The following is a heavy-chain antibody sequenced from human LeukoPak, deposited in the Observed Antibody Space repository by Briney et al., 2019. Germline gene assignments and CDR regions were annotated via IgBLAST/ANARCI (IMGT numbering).Heavy chain of an antibody. CDR2: INPDGGNT. D-gene: IGHD5-24*01. CDR3: VRIRDGYNDAYDL. CDR1: GYTFTNSY. V-gene: IGHV1-46*01. Sequence: GASVKVSRKASGYTFTNSYIHWVRQAPGQVLEWMGLINPDGGNTNYAQNFQGRVTLTRDTSTSTVYMELSSLRSEDTAIYYCVRIRDGYNDAYDLWGQGTVVTVPS. J-gene: IGHJ3*01.